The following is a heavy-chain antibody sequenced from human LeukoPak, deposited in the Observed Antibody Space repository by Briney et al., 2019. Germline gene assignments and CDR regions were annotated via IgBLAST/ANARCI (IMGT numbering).Heavy chain of an antibody. CDR1: GGSISSGGDY. CDR3: ARGDSSGWYYFDY. J-gene: IGHJ4*02. CDR2: IYYSGST. D-gene: IGHD6-19*01. V-gene: IGHV4-31*03. Sequence: SETLSLTCTVSGGSISSGGDYWSWIRQHPGKGLEWIGYIYYSGSTYYNPSLKSRVTISVDTSKNQFSLKLSSVTAADTAVYYCARGDSSGWYYFDYWGQGTLVTVSS.